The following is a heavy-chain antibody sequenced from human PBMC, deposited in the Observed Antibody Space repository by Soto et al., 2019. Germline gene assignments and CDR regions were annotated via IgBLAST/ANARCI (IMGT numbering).Heavy chain of an antibody. Sequence: QLQLQESGPGLVKPSETLSLTCTVSGGSISSSSYYWGWIRQPPGKGLEWIGSIYYSGSTYYNPSLKSRVNISVDTSKNQFSLKLSSVTAADTAVYYCASIRAVAGTEIDYWGQGTLVTVSS. J-gene: IGHJ4*02. CDR3: ASIRAVAGTEIDY. CDR1: GGSISSSSYY. V-gene: IGHV4-39*01. D-gene: IGHD6-19*01. CDR2: IYYSGST.